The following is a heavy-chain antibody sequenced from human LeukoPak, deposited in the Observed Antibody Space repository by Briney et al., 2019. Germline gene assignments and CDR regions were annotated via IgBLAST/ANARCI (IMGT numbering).Heavy chain of an antibody. CDR1: GVTFSSYS. V-gene: IGHV3-48*02. CDR2: ISSSSSTT. CDR3: ARDRLGELSD. Sequence: GGSLRLSCAASGVTFSSYSTNWVRQAPGKGLEWVSYISSSSSTTYYADSVKGRFTISRDNAKNSLYLQMNSLTDEDTAVYYCARDRLGELSDWGQGTLVTVSS. J-gene: IGHJ4*02. D-gene: IGHD3-16*02.